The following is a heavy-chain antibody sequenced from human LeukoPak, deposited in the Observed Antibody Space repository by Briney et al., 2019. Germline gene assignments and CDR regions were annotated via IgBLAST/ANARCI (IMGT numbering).Heavy chain of an antibody. V-gene: IGHV3-21*01. D-gene: IGHD3-10*01. CDR1: GFTFSSYS. J-gene: IGHJ5*02. CDR2: ISSSSSYI. Sequence: GGSLRLSCAASGFTFSSYSMNWVRQAPGKGLEWVSSISSSSSYIYYADSVKGRFTISRDNAKNSLYLQMNSLRAEDTAVYYCARSYGSGLNWFDPWGQGTLVTVSS. CDR3: ARSYGSGLNWFDP.